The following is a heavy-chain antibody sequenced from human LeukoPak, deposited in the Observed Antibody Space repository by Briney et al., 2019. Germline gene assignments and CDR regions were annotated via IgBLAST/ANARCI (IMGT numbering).Heavy chain of an antibody. D-gene: IGHD3-22*01. J-gene: IGHJ4*02. V-gene: IGHV3-23*01. CDR2: ISGSDTRT. Sequence: GGSLRLSCATSGFTFGSYAMTWVRQAPGKGLEWVSAISGSDTRTYYADSLKGRFTISRDNSKNTLYLQMDSLTAEDTAVYYCAKEDSRGHWFDYWGQGTLVTVSS. CDR3: AKEDSRGHWFDY. CDR1: GFTFGSYA.